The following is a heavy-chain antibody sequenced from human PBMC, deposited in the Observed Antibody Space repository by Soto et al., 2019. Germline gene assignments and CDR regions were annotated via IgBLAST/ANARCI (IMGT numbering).Heavy chain of an antibody. J-gene: IGHJ6*02. Sequence: EVQLVESGGGLVQPGGSLRLSCAASGFTFSNYWMYWVRQAPGKGLVWVSRVNNDGTDTTHADSVKGRFTISRDNAENTLYLQMNSLSAEDTAVYYCARGGLQHALDVWCQGSTVTVSS. V-gene: IGHV3-74*03. CDR3: ARGGLQHALDV. CDR2: VNNDGTDT. CDR1: GFTFSNYW. D-gene: IGHD6-13*01.